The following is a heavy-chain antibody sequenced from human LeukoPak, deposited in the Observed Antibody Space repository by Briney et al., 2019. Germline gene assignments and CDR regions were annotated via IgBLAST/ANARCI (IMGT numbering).Heavy chain of an antibody. CDR1: GGSISSGDYY. Sequence: PSPTLSLTCTVSGGSISSGDYYWSWIRHPPGKGLEWIGYIYYSGSTYYNPSLKSRVTISVDTSKHQFSLKLSAVTAADTAVYYCARGGWEPHFDYWGQGNLVTVSS. J-gene: IGHJ4*02. CDR3: ARGGWEPHFDY. V-gene: IGHV4-30-4*01. CDR2: IYYSGST. D-gene: IGHD1-26*01.